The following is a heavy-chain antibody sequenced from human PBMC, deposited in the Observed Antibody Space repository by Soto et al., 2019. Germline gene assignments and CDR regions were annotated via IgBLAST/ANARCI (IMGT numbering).Heavy chain of an antibody. Sequence: GGSLRLSCSTSGFPFNIYGLHCVRQAPGDGSQYFSAISSIGTSIYYADSVKGRFTISRDNAKNSLYLQMNSLRAEDTAVYYCARAWAPDPLWFGDLNGAYYYYYYGMDVWGQGTTVTVSS. CDR1: GFPFNIYG. J-gene: IGHJ6*02. CDR2: ISSIGTSI. CDR3: ARAWAPDPLWFGDLNGAYYYYYYGMDV. V-gene: IGHV3-64*04. D-gene: IGHD3-10*01.